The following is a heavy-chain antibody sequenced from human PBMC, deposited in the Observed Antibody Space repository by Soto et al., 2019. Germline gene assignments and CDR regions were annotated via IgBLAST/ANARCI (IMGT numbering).Heavy chain of an antibody. CDR3: ARSIPQTWRLDY. V-gene: IGHV3-74*01. Sequence: EVQLGESGGGIVQPGGSLRLSCAASGFTFSSYWMHWVRQAPGKGLMWVSRIRGDGSSTSYADSVKGRFTISRDNAKNTLYLQMNSLRAEDTAVYYCARSIPQTWRLDYCGQGTLVTVSS. CDR1: GFTFSSYW. J-gene: IGHJ4*02. CDR2: IRGDGSST.